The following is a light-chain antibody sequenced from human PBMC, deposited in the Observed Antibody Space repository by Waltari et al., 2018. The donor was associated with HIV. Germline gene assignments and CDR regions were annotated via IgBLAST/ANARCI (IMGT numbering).Light chain of an antibody. V-gene: IGKV3-20*01. CDR1: QRLSSDF. CDR3: QQYGDSPS. Sequence: DTGLTQSPGTLSLSPGERATLSCMPSQRLSSDFVAWYKQRPGQAPRLLIYAASRRATGIPDRFSGGGSGTDFTLIITRLEPEDFAVYYCQQYGDSPSFGQGTKVEIK. CDR2: AAS. J-gene: IGKJ1*01.